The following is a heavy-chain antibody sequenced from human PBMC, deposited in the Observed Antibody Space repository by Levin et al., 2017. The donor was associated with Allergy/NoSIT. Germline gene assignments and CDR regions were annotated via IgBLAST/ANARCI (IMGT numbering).Heavy chain of an antibody. CDR1: GFTFDDYG. V-gene: IGHV3-20*01. CDR2: INWNGGST. Sequence: GGSLRLSCAASGFTFDDYGMGWVRQAPGKGLEWVSGINWNGGSTAYADSVKGRLTISRDNAKNSLHLQMNSLRAEDTALYHCARSHWGSTDPHWYFDLWGRGTLVTVSS. D-gene: IGHD7-27*01. CDR3: ARSHWGSTDPHWYFDL. J-gene: IGHJ2*01.